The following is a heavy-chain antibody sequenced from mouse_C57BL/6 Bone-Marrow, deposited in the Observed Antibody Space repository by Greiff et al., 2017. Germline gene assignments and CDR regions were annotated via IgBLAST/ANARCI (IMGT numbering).Heavy chain of an antibody. Sequence: VQLQQPGAELVKPGASVKLSCKASGYTFTSYWMQWVKQRPGQGLEWIGELDPSDSYTNYNQKFKGKATVTVDTSSSTAYMQLGSLTSEDSAVYYCARRDGYPWYFDVWGTGTTVTGSS. J-gene: IGHJ1*03. D-gene: IGHD2-3*01. CDR3: ARRDGYPWYFDV. V-gene: IGHV1-50*01. CDR2: LDPSDSYT. CDR1: GYTFTSYW.